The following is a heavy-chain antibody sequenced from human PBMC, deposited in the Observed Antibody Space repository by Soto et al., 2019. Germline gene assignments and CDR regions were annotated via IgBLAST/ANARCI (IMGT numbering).Heavy chain of an antibody. Sequence: PGESLKISCAASGFTFSSYAMSWVRQAPGKGLEWVSAISGSGGSTYYADSVKGRFTISRDNSKNTLYLQMNSLRAEDTAVYYWAKAASNYGGMYVWAHGTTLTVSS. V-gene: IGHV3-23*01. CDR1: GFTFSSYA. J-gene: IGHJ6*02. CDR2: ISGSGGST. CDR3: AKAASNYGGMYV.